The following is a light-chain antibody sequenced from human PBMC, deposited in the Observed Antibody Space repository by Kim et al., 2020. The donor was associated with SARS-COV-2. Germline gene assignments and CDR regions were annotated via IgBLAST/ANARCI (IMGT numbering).Light chain of an antibody. CDR3: QQDYNLPSLT. J-gene: IGKJ4*01. CDR1: QSVSSSY. Sequence: PGERVTRPGRASQSVSSSYLTWYQQKPGQAPRLLIYGASTRATSIPARFSGSGSGTDFTLTISSLQPEDFAVYYCQQDYNLPSLTFGGGTKVDIK. CDR2: GAS. V-gene: IGKV3D-7*01.